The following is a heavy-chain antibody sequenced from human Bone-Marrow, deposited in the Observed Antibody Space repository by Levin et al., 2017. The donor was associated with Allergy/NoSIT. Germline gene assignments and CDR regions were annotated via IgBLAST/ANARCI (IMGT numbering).Heavy chain of an antibody. Sequence: PSETLSLTCAVYGGSFSGYYWSWIRQPPGKGLEWIGEINHSGSTDYNPSLKSRVTISVDTSKNQFSLKLSSVTAADTAVYYCARGENCSGGSCYSGVWFDPWGQGTLVTVSS. CDR1: GGSFSGYY. CDR3: ARGENCSGGSCYSGVWFDP. CDR2: INHSGST. V-gene: IGHV4-34*01. D-gene: IGHD2-15*01. J-gene: IGHJ5*02.